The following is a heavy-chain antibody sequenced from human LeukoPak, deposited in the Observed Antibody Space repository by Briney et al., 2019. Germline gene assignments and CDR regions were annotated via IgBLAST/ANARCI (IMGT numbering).Heavy chain of an antibody. Sequence: GGSLRLSCAASGFTFSGSAMHWVRQASGKGLEWVGRIRSKANSYATAYAASVKGRFTISRDDSKNTAYLQMNSLKTEDTAVYYCTRQPRDPGYYYYYYMDVWGKGTTVTVSS. V-gene: IGHV3-73*01. CDR2: IRSKANSYAT. J-gene: IGHJ6*03. CDR3: TRQPRDPGYYYYYYMDV. CDR1: GFTFSGSA.